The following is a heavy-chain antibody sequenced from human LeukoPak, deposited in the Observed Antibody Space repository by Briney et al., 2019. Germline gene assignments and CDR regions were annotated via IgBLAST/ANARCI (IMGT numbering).Heavy chain of an antibody. J-gene: IGHJ4*02. CDR3: ARDRGYGGNSGLDY. CDR2: ISSSSSYI. CDR1: GFTFSSYA. Sequence: GGSLRLSCAASGFTFSSYAMSWVRQAPGKGLEWVSSISSSSSYIYYADSVKGRFTISRDNAKNSLYLQMNSLRAEDTAVYYCARDRGYGGNSGLDYWGQGTLVTVSS. D-gene: IGHD4-23*01. V-gene: IGHV3-21*01.